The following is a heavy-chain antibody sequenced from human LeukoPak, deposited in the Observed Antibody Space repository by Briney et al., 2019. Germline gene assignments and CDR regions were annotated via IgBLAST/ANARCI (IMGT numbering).Heavy chain of an antibody. CDR1: GFSFTTYW. CDR3: AKDLQPANDYYYYMDV. J-gene: IGHJ6*03. Sequence: GESLRLSCAASGFSFTTYWMSWVRQAPGKGLEWVANINQDGTEKYYVDSVKGRFTISRDNSKNSLYLQMNSLRTEDTALYYCAKDLQPANDYYYYMDVWGKGTTVTVSS. V-gene: IGHV3-7*03. CDR2: INQDGTEK. D-gene: IGHD1-1*01.